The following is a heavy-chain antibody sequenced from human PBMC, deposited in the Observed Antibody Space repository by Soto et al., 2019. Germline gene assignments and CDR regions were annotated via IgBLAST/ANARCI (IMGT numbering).Heavy chain of an antibody. CDR1: AGYISSVGYY. D-gene: IGHD3-3*01. Sequence: SETLSLTCTVSAGYISSVGYYWAWIRQHPGEGPEWIGNIYYTGSTNYNPSHESRVTTSLDTSKNQFSLELTSVTAADTAVYYCARVYDFWSGYGPFDYWGQGSLVTVSS. V-gene: IGHV4-31*03. CDR2: IYYTGST. CDR3: ARVYDFWSGYGPFDY. J-gene: IGHJ4*02.